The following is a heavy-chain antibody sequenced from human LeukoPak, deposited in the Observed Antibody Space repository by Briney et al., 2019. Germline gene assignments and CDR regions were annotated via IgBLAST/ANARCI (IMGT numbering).Heavy chain of an antibody. D-gene: IGHD3-22*01. CDR1: GFTFSSYG. CDR3: AKVLGGYVPFDY. Sequence: GRSLRLSCAASGFTFSSYGMHWVRQAPGKGLEWVAVISYDGSNKYYADSVKGRFTISRDNSKNMLYLQMNSLRAEDTAVYYCAKVLGGYVPFDYWGQGTLVTVSS. CDR2: ISYDGSNK. V-gene: IGHV3-30*18. J-gene: IGHJ4*02.